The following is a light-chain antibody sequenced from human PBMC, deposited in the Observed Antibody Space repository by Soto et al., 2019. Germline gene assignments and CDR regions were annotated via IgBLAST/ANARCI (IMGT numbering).Light chain of an antibody. Sequence: EIVLTQSPATLSLSPGERATLSCRASQSVSSYLAWCQQKPGQAPRLFIYDASNRATGIPARFSGSGSGTDFTLTTSSLEPEDFAVYYCQQRSNWPLTFGGGTKVEIK. V-gene: IGKV3-11*01. J-gene: IGKJ4*01. CDR3: QQRSNWPLT. CDR2: DAS. CDR1: QSVSSY.